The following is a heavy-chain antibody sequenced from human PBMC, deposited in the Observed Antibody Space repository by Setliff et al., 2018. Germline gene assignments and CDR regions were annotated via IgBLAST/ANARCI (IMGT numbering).Heavy chain of an antibody. Sequence: RGESLKISCKGSGYSLTSYWIGWVRQVPGKGLEWMGIIYPGDSDTRYSPSFQGQVTFSADKSISTAYLQWSSLKASGTATYYCARVVGADGIGIDYWGQGTVVTVSS. J-gene: IGHJ4*02. CDR1: GYSLTSYW. CDR2: IYPGDSDT. D-gene: IGHD2-15*01. V-gene: IGHV5-51*01. CDR3: ARVVGADGIGIDY.